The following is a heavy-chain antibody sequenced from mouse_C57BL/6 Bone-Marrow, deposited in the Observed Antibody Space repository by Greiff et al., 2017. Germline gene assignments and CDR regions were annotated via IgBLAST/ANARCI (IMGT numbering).Heavy chain of an antibody. V-gene: IGHV1-59*01. J-gene: IGHJ1*03. CDR2: IDPSDSYP. Sequence: QVQLQQPGAELVRPGTSVKLSCKASGYTFTSYWMHWVKQRPGQGLEWIGVIDPSDSYPNYNQKFKGKATLTVDTSSSTAYMQLSSLTSEDSAVYYCASGYWYFDVWGTGTTVTVSS. CDR3: ASGYWYFDV. CDR1: GYTFTSYW. D-gene: IGHD6-1*01.